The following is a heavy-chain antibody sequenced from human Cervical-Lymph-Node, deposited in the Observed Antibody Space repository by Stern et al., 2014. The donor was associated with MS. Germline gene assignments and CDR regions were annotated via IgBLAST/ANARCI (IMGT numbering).Heavy chain of an antibody. Sequence: QVTLRESGPVLVKPTETLTLTCTVSGFSLSNARMGVSWIRQPPGKALEGLVPIFSNDEKSYSTSLKSRLTISKDTAKSQVVLTMTNMDPVDTATYYCARNIEYYFDYWGQGTLVTVSS. J-gene: IGHJ4*02. CDR3: ARNIEYYFDY. CDR1: GFSLSNARMG. CDR2: IFSNDEK. V-gene: IGHV2-26*01. D-gene: IGHD3-16*02.